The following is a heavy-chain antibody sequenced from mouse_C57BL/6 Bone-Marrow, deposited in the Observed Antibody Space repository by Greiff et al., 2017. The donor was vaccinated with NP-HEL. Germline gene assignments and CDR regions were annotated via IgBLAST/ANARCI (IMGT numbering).Heavy chain of an antibody. Sequence: QVQLQQSGAELVRPGTSVKVSCKASGYAFTNYLIEWVKQRPGQGLEWIGVINPGSGGTNYNEKFKGKATLTADKSSSTAYMQLSSLTSEDSAVYFCAQGLTGTTFAYWGQGTLVTVSA. CDR2: INPGSGGT. V-gene: IGHV1-54*01. J-gene: IGHJ3*01. CDR3: AQGLTGTTFAY. CDR1: GYAFTNYL. D-gene: IGHD4-1*01.